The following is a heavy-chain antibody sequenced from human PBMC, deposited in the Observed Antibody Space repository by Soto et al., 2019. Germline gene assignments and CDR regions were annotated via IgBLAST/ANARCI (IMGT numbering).Heavy chain of an antibody. CDR2: IIPIFGTP. V-gene: IGHV1-69*01. J-gene: IGHJ4*02. Sequence: QVQLVQSGAEVKKPGSSVKVSCKASGGTFSNYALSWVRQAPGQGLEWMGGIIPIFGTPNYAQKFQDRVTITADESTNTAYMVLSSLKSDDTAVYYCATAPPLGYCSGATCYSDYWGQGTLVTVSS. CDR3: ATAPPLGYCSGATCYSDY. D-gene: IGHD2-15*01. CDR1: GGTFSNYA.